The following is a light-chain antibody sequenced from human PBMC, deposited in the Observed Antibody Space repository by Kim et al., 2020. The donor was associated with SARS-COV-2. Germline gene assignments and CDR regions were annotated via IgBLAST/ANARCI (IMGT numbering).Light chain of an antibody. CDR1: KLGDKY. Sequence: VSPGKTASITCYGDKLGDKYACWYQQKPGQSPVLVIYQDSKRPSGIPERFSGSNSGNTATLTISGTQAMDEADYYCQAWDSSTVVFGGGTQLTVL. J-gene: IGLJ2*01. V-gene: IGLV3-1*01. CDR3: QAWDSSTVV. CDR2: QDS.